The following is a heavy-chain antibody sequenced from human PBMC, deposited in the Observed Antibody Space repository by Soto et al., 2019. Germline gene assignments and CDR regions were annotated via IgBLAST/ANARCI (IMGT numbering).Heavy chain of an antibody. D-gene: IGHD1-7*01. J-gene: IGHJ4*02. Sequence: QVQLVQSGAEVKKPGASVKVSCKASGYTFTSYYMHWVRQAPGQGLEWMGIINPGGGSASYAQKFQGRVTMTRDTSTSTVYMELSSLRSEDTAIYYCARDWAENYKTRYCDYWGQGTLVTVSS. CDR3: ARDWAENYKTRYCDY. CDR2: INPGGGSA. V-gene: IGHV1-46*01. CDR1: GYTFTSYY.